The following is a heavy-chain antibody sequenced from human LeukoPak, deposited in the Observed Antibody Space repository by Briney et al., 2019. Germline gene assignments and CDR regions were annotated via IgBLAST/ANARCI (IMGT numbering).Heavy chain of an antibody. CDR3: ARNLMITFGGVIVHGWFDP. V-gene: IGHV4-61*01. Sequence: PSETLSLTCTVSGGSISSSSYYWSWIRQPPGKGLEWIGYIYYSGSTNYNPSLKSRVTISVDTSKNQFSLKLSSVTAADTAVYYCARNLMITFGGVIVHGWFDPWGQGTLVTVSS. CDR1: GGSISSSSYY. J-gene: IGHJ5*02. CDR2: IYYSGST. D-gene: IGHD3-16*02.